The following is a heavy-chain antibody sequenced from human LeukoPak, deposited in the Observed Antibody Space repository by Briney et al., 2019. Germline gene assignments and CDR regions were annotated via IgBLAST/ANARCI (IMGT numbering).Heavy chain of an antibody. CDR2: ISGSGGST. Sequence: GGSLRLSCAASGSTFSIYAVSWVRQAPGKGLEWVSAISGSGGSTYYADSVKGRFIISRDNSKDTLYLQMNSLRAEDTAVYYCAKTYYYDSSGYDKPYYFDYWGQGTLVTVSS. V-gene: IGHV3-23*01. CDR1: GSTFSIYA. CDR3: AKTYYYDSSGYDKPYYFDY. D-gene: IGHD3-22*01. J-gene: IGHJ4*02.